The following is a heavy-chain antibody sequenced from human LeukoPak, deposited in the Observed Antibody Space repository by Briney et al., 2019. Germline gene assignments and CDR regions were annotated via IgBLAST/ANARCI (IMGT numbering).Heavy chain of an antibody. V-gene: IGHV1-46*01. Sequence: GASVKVSCKASGYTFTSYYMHWVRQAPGQGLEWMGIINPSGGSTSYAQKFQGRVTMTRDTSTSTVYMELRSLRSDDTAVYYCARDGYQRGQLDYWGQGTLVTVSS. CDR1: GYTFTSYY. CDR2: INPSGGST. CDR3: ARDGYQRGQLDY. J-gene: IGHJ4*02. D-gene: IGHD5-12*01.